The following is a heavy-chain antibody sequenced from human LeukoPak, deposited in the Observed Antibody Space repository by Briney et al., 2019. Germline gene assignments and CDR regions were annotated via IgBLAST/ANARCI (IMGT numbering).Heavy chain of an antibody. D-gene: IGHD5-24*01. Sequence: SETLSLTCSVSGVSISGSYWIWIRQTPGKGLEWIGYISYTGVSSYNPSLKSRVTISVDTSKNQFSLNVGSVTAADTAVYYCARLPEGGYATSLGWIGPWGQGTRVTVSS. V-gene: IGHV4-59*08. CDR3: ARLPEGGYATSLGWIGP. CDR1: GVSISGSY. CDR2: ISYTGVS. J-gene: IGHJ5*02.